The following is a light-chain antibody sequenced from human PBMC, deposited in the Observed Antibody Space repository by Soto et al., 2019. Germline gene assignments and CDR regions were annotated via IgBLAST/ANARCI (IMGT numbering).Light chain of an antibody. CDR3: QQYNSFWT. V-gene: IGKV1-5*03. Sequence: DIQMTQSPSTLSASVGDRATITCRPSQSISSWLAWYQQKPGKAPKLLIYKASSLESGVPSRFSGSGSGTEFTLTISSLQPDDFATYYCQQYNSFWTFGQGTKWIS. CDR1: QSISSW. CDR2: KAS. J-gene: IGKJ1*01.